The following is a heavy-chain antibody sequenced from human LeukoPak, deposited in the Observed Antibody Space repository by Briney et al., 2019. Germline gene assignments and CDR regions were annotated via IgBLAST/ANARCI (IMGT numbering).Heavy chain of an antibody. CDR3: ARVESVAGYDY. CDR2: IYYSGST. Sequence: PGGSLRLSCAASGFTFSDYALGWIRQPPGKGLEWIGYIYYSGSTNYNPSLKSRVTISVDTSKNQFSLKLSSVTAADTAVYYCARVESVAGYDYWGQGTLVTVSS. CDR1: GFTFSDYA. J-gene: IGHJ4*02. V-gene: IGHV4-59*01. D-gene: IGHD6-19*01.